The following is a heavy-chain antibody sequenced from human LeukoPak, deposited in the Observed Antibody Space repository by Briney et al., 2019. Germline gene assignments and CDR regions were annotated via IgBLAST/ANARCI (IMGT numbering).Heavy chain of an antibody. V-gene: IGHV3-30*04. J-gene: IGHJ3*02. D-gene: IGHD2-2*01. CDR2: ISYDGSNK. Sequence: GSLRLSCAASGFTFSSYAMHWVRQAPGKGLEWVAVISYDGSNKYYADSVKGLFTISRDNSKNTLYLQMNSLRAEDTAVYYCARDGLSREVDAFDIWGQGTMVTVSS. CDR1: GFTFSSYA. CDR3: ARDGLSREVDAFDI.